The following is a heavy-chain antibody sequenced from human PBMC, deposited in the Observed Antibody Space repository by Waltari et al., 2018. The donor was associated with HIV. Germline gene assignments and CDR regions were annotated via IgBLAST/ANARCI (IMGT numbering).Heavy chain of an antibody. CDR1: GFTFSSYA. Sequence: QVQLVESGGGVVQPGRSLRLSCGASGFTFSSYAMHWVRQAPGKGLEWVAVISYDGSNKYYADSVKGRFTISRDNAKKSLYLQMNSLRAEDTAVYFCARGGTTVRGLIFALDIWGQGTLVTVSS. CDR3: ARGGTTVRGLIFALDI. CDR2: ISYDGSNK. V-gene: IGHV3-30-3*01. D-gene: IGHD3-10*01. J-gene: IGHJ3*02.